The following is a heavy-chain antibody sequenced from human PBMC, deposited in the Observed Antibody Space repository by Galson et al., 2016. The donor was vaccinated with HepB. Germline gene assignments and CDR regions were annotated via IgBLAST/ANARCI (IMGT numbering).Heavy chain of an antibody. Sequence: SLRLSCAASGFTFSTYWMHWVRQAPGKGLLWVSRINSDGGTTSHADSVTGRFTISRDNAKNTLYLQMNSLRAEDTAVYYCARAGSLSYYYDSNGYDHWGQGTLVTVSS. CDR1: GFTFSTYW. CDR2: INSDGGTT. J-gene: IGHJ4*02. CDR3: ARAGSLSYYYDSNGYDH. D-gene: IGHD3-22*01. V-gene: IGHV3-74*01.